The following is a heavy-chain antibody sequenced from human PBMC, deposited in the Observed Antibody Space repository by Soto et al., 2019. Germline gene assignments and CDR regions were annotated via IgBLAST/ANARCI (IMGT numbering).Heavy chain of an antibody. D-gene: IGHD2-8*02. J-gene: IGHJ4*02. CDR3: ARGDWWLFDY. CDR2: INAGNGNT. V-gene: IGHV1-3*05. Sequence: QVQLVQSGAEEKKPGASVKVSCKASGYTFTSYAIHWVRQAPGQRLEWMGWINAGNGNTKYSQKFQGRVTITRDTSASTDYMELSSLKSEDTAVYYCARGDWWLFDYWVQGTLVTVAA. CDR1: GYTFTSYA.